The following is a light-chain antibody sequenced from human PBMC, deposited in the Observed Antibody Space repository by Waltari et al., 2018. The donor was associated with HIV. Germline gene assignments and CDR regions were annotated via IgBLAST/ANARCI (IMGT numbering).Light chain of an antibody. Sequence: QSVLTQPPSVSGAPGQRVTMSCSGSASNIASNYVYWYQQFPGAAPKLLIFRDDQRHSGVPDRFSGSKSGTSASLAISGLQADDEADYFCSSYAGSKNLLIFAGGTKLTVL. V-gene: IGLV1-47*01. J-gene: IGLJ2*01. CDR1: ASNIASNY. CDR3: SSYAGSKNLLI. CDR2: RDD.